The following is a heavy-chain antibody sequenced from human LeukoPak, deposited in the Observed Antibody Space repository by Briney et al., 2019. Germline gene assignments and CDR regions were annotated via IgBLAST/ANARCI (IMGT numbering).Heavy chain of an antibody. Sequence: PGRSLRLSCAASGFTFSSYGMHWVRQAPGRGREWVAVISYDGSNQYYADSVKGRFTISRDNSKNTLYLQMNSLRAEDTAVYYCAKEFEYSSSPDAFDIWGQGTMVTVSS. V-gene: IGHV3-30*18. D-gene: IGHD6-6*01. CDR1: GFTFSSYG. J-gene: IGHJ3*02. CDR3: AKEFEYSSSPDAFDI. CDR2: ISYDGSNQ.